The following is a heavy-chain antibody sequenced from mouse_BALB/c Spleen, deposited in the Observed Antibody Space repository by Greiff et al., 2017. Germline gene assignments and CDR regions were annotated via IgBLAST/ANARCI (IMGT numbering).Heavy chain of an antibody. V-gene: IGHV1-69*02. CDR2: IDPSDSYT. D-gene: IGHD3-2*02. CDR1: GYTFTSYW. J-gene: IGHJ4*01. CDR3: ARKTTQAAMDY. Sequence: QVQLQQPGAELVKPGASVKLSCKASGYTFTSYWMHWVKQRPGQGLEWIGEIDPSDSYTNYNQKFKGKATLTVDKSSSTAYMQLSSLTSEDSAVYYCARKTTQAAMDYWGQGTSVTVAS.